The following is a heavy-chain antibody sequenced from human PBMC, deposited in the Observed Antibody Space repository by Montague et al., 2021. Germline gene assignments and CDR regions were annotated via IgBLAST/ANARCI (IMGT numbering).Heavy chain of an antibody. V-gene: IGHV5-51*01. Sequence: QSGAEVKKPGEPLRISCKGSGYTFTKYWIGWARQTSGKGLEWMGVIYPGDSDTRYSSSFRGQVTISVDESTSTAFLQWSSLRASDTAIYYCAKMGDYWIGWRRKAAITWFDTWGQGTLVTVSS. J-gene: IGHJ5*02. D-gene: IGHD3-3*01. CDR3: AKMGDYWIGWRRKAAITWFDT. CDR2: IYPGDSDT. CDR1: GYTFTKYW.